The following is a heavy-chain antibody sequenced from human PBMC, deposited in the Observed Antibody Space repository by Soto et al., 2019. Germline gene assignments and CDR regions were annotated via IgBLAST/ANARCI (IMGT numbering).Heavy chain of an antibody. D-gene: IGHD2-2*01. CDR2: IDPSDSYT. V-gene: IGHV5-10-1*01. CDR3: AHLGDIVVVPAAMSGNY. J-gene: IGHJ4*02. CDR1: GYSFTSYW. Sequence: GESLKISCKGSGYSFTSYWISWVRQMPGKGLEWMGRIDPSDSYTNYSPSFQGHVTFSADKSISTAYLQWSSLKASDTAMYYCAHLGDIVVVPAAMSGNYWGQGTLVTVS.